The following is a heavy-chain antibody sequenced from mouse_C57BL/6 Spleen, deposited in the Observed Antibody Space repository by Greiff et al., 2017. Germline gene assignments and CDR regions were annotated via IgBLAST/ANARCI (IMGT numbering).Heavy chain of an antibody. CDR2: IDPETGGT. Sequence: QVQLQQSGAELVRPGASVTLSRKASGYTFTDYEMHWVKQTPVHGLEWIGAIDPETGGTAYNQKFKGKAILTADKSSSTAYMELRSLTSEDSAVYYCTRKGNYAAWFAYWGQGTLVTVSA. D-gene: IGHD2-1*01. J-gene: IGHJ3*01. V-gene: IGHV1-15*01. CDR1: GYTFTDYE. CDR3: TRKGNYAAWFAY.